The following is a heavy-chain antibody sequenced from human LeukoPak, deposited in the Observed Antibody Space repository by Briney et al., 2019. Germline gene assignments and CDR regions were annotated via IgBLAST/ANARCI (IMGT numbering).Heavy chain of an antibody. CDR2: ISGSTGST. D-gene: IGHD6-25*01. CDR3: AKSDPLMTAAGIFDY. CDR1: GFRFSTYA. V-gene: IGHV3-23*01. Sequence: GGSLRLSCAASGFRFSTYAMSWVRQAPGKGLEWVSGISGSTGSTYYADSVKGRFTISRDNSKNTLYLQMNTLRAEDTAVYYCAKSDPLMTAAGIFDYWGQGTPVTVSS. J-gene: IGHJ4*02.